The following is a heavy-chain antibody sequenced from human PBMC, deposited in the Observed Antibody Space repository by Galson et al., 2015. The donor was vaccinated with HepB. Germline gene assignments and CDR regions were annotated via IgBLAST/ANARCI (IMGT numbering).Heavy chain of an antibody. J-gene: IGHJ4*02. D-gene: IGHD3-22*01. V-gene: IGHV1-2*02. CDR2: INPNSGGT. Sequence: SVKVSCKASGYTFTGYYMHWVRQAPGQGLEWMGWINPNSGGTNYAQKFQGRVTMTRDTSISTAYMELSRLRSDDTAVYYCARDHGYYDSSGYYYPGLKYWGQGTLVTVSS. CDR3: ARDHGYYDSSGYYYPGLKY. CDR1: GYTFTGYY.